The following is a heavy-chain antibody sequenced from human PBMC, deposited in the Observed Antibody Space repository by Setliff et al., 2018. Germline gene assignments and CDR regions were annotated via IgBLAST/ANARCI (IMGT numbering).Heavy chain of an antibody. CDR3: ARNIGMGQRDYFDY. V-gene: IGHV1-69*13. CDR1: GGSFSNYA. D-gene: IGHD5-18*01. CDR2: ILPIYAST. Sequence: SVKVSCKASGGSFSNYAISWVRQAPGQGPEWMGGILPIYASTNYAQKFQGRVTFSADDSANTAYMELTSLTSEDTAVYYCARNIGMGQRDYFDYWGQGTVVTVSS. J-gene: IGHJ4*02.